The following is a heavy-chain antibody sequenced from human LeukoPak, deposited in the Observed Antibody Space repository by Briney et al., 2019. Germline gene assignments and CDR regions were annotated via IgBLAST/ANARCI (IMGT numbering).Heavy chain of an antibody. D-gene: IGHD3-10*01. CDR3: AAEYDYGSQGFDY. J-gene: IGHJ4*02. V-gene: IGHV3-21*01. CDR2: ISSSGSYL. CDR1: GFTFSTYS. Sequence: GGSLRLSCAASGFTFSTYSMNWVRQAPGKGLEWVSSISSSGSYLYYADSVKGRFTISRDNAKNSLYLQMNSLRAEDTAVYYCAAEYDYGSQGFDYWGQGTLVTVSS.